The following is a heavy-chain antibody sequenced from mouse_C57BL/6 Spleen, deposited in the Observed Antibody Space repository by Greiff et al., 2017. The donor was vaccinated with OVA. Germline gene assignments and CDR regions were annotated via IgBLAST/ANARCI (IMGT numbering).Heavy chain of an antibody. D-gene: IGHD2-2*01. CDR2: IYPGDGDT. Sequence: VQRVESGPELVKPGASVKISCKASGYAFSSSWMNWVKQRPGKGLEWIGRIYPGDGDTNYNGKFKGKATLTADKSSSTAYMQLSSLTSEDSAVYFCARPYGYDDFDYWGQGTTLTVSS. CDR1: GYAFSSSW. J-gene: IGHJ2*01. CDR3: ARPYGYDDFDY. V-gene: IGHV1-82*01.